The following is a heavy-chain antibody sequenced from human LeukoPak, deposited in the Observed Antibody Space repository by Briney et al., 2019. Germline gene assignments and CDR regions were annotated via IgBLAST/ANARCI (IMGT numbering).Heavy chain of an antibody. Sequence: SETLSLTCTVSGGSISSSSYYWGWIRQPPGKGLEWIGYIYYSGSTYYNPSLKSRVTISVDTSKNQFSLKLSSVTAADTAVYYCARAPAATVTTGYYYYGMDVWGQGTTVTVSS. V-gene: IGHV4-61*05. CDR2: IYYSGST. J-gene: IGHJ6*02. D-gene: IGHD4-17*01. CDR1: GGSISSSSYY. CDR3: ARAPAATVTTGYYYYGMDV.